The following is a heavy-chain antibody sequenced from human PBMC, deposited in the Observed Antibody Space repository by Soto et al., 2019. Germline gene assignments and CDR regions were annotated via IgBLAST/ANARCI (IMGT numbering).Heavy chain of an antibody. D-gene: IGHD2-2*01. CDR1: GFIFSDYF. CDR2: ISGSSDNI. CDR3: VRDSARIVVVPPVDEDNWLDP. V-gene: IGHV3-11*06. Sequence: QVQLVESGGGVVKPAGSLRLSCAASGFIFSDYFISWIRQAPGKGLEWVSFISGSSDNIKYADSVKGRFTISRDNAKNSLYLQMNSLRAEDTAVYYCVRDSARIVVVPPVDEDNWLDPWGQGTLVTVSS. J-gene: IGHJ5*02.